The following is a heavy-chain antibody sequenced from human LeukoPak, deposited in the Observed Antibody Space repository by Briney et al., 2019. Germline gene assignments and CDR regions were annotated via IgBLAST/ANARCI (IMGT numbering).Heavy chain of an antibody. CDR2: IIPIFGTA. D-gene: IGHD3-3*01. CDR1: GGTFSSYA. V-gene: IGHV1-69*13. J-gene: IGHJ4*02. Sequence: ASVKVSCKASGGTFSSYAISWVRQAPGQGLEWMGGIIPIFGTANYAQKFQGRVTITADESTSTAYMELSSLRSEDTAVYYCARGVPPSYDFWSGYTPLDYWGQGTLVTVSS. CDR3: ARGVPPSYDFWSGYTPLDY.